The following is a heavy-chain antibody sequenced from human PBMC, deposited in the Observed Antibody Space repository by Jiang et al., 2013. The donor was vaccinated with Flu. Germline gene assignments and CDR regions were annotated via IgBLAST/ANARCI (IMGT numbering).Heavy chain of an antibody. V-gene: IGHV4-59*08. D-gene: IGHD3-3*01. CDR3: ARLHYDFWSGYYPNWFDP. Sequence: GPGLVKPSETLSLTCTVSGGSISSYYWSWIRQPPGKGLEWIGYIYYSGSTNYNPSLKSRVTISVDTSKNQFSLKLSSVTAADTAVYYCARLHYDFWSGYYPNWFDPWGQGTLVTVSS. CDR2: IYYSGST. J-gene: IGHJ5*02. CDR1: GGSISSYY.